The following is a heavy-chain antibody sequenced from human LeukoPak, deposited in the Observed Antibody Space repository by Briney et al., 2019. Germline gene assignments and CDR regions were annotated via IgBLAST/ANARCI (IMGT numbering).Heavy chain of an antibody. D-gene: IGHD3-22*01. Sequence: SETLSLTCTVSGGSLSSYYWSWLRQPPGKGLEWIGYIYYSGSTNYNPSLKSRVTISVDTSKNQFSLKLSSVTAADTAVYYCARALPVTYYYDSSGYSDAFDIWGQGTMVTVSS. V-gene: IGHV4-59*01. CDR1: GGSLSSYY. CDR2: IYYSGST. CDR3: ARALPVTYYYDSSGYSDAFDI. J-gene: IGHJ3*02.